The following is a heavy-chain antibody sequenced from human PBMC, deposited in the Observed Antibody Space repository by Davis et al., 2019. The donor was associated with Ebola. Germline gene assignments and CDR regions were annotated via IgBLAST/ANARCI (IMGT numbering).Heavy chain of an antibody. CDR2: ISPNDNKD. CDR3: AKDGGNQMSTHNWFDT. J-gene: IGHJ5*02. D-gene: IGHD3-16*01. Sequence: PGGSLRLSCVASGFSFRNYAMHWVRQAPGRGLEWVALISPNDNKDYYADSVKGRFTISRDISKSTLLMEMISLTAEDTAVYYCAKDGGNQMSTHNWFDTWGQGTLVTVSS. CDR1: GFSFRNYA. V-gene: IGHV3-30-3*01.